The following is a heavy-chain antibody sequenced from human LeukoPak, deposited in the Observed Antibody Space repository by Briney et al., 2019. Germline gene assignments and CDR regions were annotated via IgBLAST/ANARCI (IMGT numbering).Heavy chain of an antibody. J-gene: IGHJ3*02. Sequence: GGSLRLSCAASGFTFSTFAMIWVRQPSGKGLEWVSSIFPSGGEIHYADSVRGRFTISRDNSKSILSLQMNSLIAEDTAIYYCARDQDWGSFDIWGQGTMVTVSS. CDR2: IFPSGGEI. V-gene: IGHV3-23*01. D-gene: IGHD7-27*01. CDR3: ARDQDWGSFDI. CDR1: GFTFSTFA.